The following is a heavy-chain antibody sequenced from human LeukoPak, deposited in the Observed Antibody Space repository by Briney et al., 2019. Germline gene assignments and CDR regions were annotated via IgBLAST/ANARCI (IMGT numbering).Heavy chain of an antibody. CDR2: LHSNGNT. D-gene: IGHD3-9*01. CDR3: AKSPPRDILTGYYFYFDS. Sequence: GGSLRLSCAASGFFVRTNYMSWVRQAPGKGLEWVSGLHSNGNTDYTDSVKGRFTISRDTSTNTLFLHMNSLRAEDTARYYCAKSPPRDILTGYYFYFDSWGQGALVTISS. J-gene: IGHJ4*02. V-gene: IGHV3-53*01. CDR1: GFFVRTNY.